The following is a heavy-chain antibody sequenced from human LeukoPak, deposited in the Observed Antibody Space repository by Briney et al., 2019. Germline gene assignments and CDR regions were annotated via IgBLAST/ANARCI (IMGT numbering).Heavy chain of an antibody. Sequence: SETLSLTCTVSGGSISSGSYLWGCIRQSPGKGLEWIGSISYSGSTYYNPSLKSRVTISVDTSKSQFSLKLSSVTAADTAVYYCARDPTRELLQGLDYWGQGTLVTVSS. CDR1: GGSISSGSYL. CDR2: ISYSGST. D-gene: IGHD1-26*01. V-gene: IGHV4-39*02. CDR3: ARDPTRELLQGLDY. J-gene: IGHJ4*02.